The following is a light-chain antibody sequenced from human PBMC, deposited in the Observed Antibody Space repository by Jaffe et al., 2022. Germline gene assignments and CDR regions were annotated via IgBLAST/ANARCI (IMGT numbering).Light chain of an antibody. J-gene: IGKJ4*01. CDR2: GAS. CDR3: QHYAASPPVT. V-gene: IGKV3-20*01. Sequence: EIVLTQSPGTLSLSPGERATLSCRASQNINTYLVWYQHKPGQAPRLLIHGASTRATGIPDRFSGSGSGTDFTLTINRLDPEDFAVYYCQHYAASPPVTFGGGTKVEIK. CDR1: QNINTY.